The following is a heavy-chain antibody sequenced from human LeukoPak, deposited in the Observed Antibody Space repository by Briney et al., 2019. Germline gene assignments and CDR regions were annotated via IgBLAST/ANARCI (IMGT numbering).Heavy chain of an antibody. CDR2: IYHSGST. CDR1: GYSISSGYY. V-gene: IGHV4-38-2*02. D-gene: IGHD2-2*01. CDR3: ARENCSSTSCYFHSYNWFDP. J-gene: IGHJ5*02. Sequence: PSETLSLTCAVSGYSISSGYYWGWIRQPPGKGLEWIGSIYHSGSTYYNPSLKSRVTISVDTSKNQFSLKLSSVPAADTAVYYCARENCSSTSCYFHSYNWFDPWGQGTLVTVSS.